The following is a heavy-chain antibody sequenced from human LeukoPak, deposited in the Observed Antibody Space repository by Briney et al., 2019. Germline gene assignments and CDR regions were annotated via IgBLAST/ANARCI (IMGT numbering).Heavy chain of an antibody. Sequence: GASVKVSCKASRYTFTRYGTIWVGQAPGQGLKGMGWISAFNGNTNSAQKLQGRSTMTTDTSTSTAIRGTWSLRARETAMYYCVRGSYFDYWGQGTLVTVSS. CDR3: VRGSYFDY. CDR1: RYTFTRYG. CDR2: ISAFNGNT. D-gene: IGHD3-10*01. J-gene: IGHJ4*02. V-gene: IGHV1-18*01.